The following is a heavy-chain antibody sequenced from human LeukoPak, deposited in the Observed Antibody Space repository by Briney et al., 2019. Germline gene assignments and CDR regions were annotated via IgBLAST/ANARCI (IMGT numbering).Heavy chain of an antibody. D-gene: IGHD6-19*01. CDR3: ARNRGWYGVS. CDR2: VDYGADST. Sequence: PGGSLRLSCTVSGFTLSSYGMSWIRQAPGKGLEWVSIVDYGADSTHYADSVMGRFTISRDNSKNTLYLQLNSLRADDTAVYYCARNRGWYGVSWGQGTLVTVSS. CDR1: GFTLSSYG. J-gene: IGHJ4*02. V-gene: IGHV3-23*01.